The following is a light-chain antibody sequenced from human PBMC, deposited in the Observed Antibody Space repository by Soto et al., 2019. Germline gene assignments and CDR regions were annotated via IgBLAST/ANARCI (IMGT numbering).Light chain of an antibody. J-gene: IGKJ2*01. V-gene: IGKV1-12*01. CDR2: VAS. Sequence: DLQMTQSPSSVSASVGDRVTITCRASQDISTWLAWYQQRPGKAPKLLIYVASTLQSGVPPRFSGSGSGTDFTLTISSLQPEDFATYYCQQANIFPYTFGQGTKLEIK. CDR1: QDISTW. CDR3: QQANIFPYT.